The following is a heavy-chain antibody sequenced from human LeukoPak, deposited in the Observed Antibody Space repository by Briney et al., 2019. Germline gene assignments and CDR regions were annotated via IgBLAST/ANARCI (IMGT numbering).Heavy chain of an antibody. J-gene: IGHJ3*02. CDR1: GGTFSSYA. Sequence: EASVKVSCKASGGTFSSYAISWVRQAPGQGLEWMGGIIPIFGTANYAQKFQGRVTITADESTSTAYMELSSLRSEDTAVYYCARVGDGCSSTSCYGDAFDIWGQGTMVTVSS. CDR2: IIPIFGTA. V-gene: IGHV1-69*13. CDR3: ARVGDGCSSTSCYGDAFDI. D-gene: IGHD2-2*01.